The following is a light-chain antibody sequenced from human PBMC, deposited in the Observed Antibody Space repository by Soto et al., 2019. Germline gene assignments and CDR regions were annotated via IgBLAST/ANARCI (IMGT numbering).Light chain of an antibody. CDR1: QRIITR. CDR3: QQRQRWPRT. V-gene: IGKV3-11*01. CDR2: QTS. J-gene: IGKJ1*01. Sequence: EIVMTQTPATLTSFPGDRFTLSCRASQRIITRLAWYQHRPGRAPRLLIYQTSIRAAGIPARFSASGSGTDFTLTISDVQPEEFALYYCQQRQRWPRTFGQGTKV.